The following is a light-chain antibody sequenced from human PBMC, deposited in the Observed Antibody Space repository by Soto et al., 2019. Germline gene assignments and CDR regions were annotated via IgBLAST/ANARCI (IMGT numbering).Light chain of an antibody. CDR1: QSVFYSTNNKNY. V-gene: IGKV4-1*01. CDR2: WAS. CDR3: QQYYTTPIT. Sequence: DIVMTQSPDSLAVSLSERATINCQSSQSVFYSTNNKNYLAWYQQKPGQPPKMLIYWASTRESGVPARFSGSGSRTDFTLTISSLQAEDVAVYFCQQYYTTPITFGQGTRLEIK. J-gene: IGKJ5*01.